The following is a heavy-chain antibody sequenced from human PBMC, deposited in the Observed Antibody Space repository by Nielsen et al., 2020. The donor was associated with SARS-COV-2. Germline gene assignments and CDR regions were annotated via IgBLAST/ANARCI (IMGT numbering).Heavy chain of an antibody. CDR1: GFTFNTYA. CDR2: ISASSANI. CDR3: ASDPSYASSWLNYFDF. Sequence: GESLKISCAASGFTFNTYAMNWVRQAPGKGLEWVADISASSANIHYAASVNGRFTVSRDNAKNSLYLQMNNLREEDTAVYYCASDPSYASSWLNYFDFWGQGTLVTVSS. J-gene: IGHJ4*02. V-gene: IGHV3-48*02. D-gene: IGHD5-12*01.